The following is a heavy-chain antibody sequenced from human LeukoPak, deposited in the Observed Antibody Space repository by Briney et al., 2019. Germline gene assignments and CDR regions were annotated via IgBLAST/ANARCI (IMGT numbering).Heavy chain of an antibody. CDR1: GFTFSKYS. J-gene: IGHJ4*02. D-gene: IGHD3-22*01. CDR2: ISTSSSAI. Sequence: GGSLRLSCAASGFTFSKYSMNWVRQAPGQGLEWVSYISTSSSAIYYADSVKGRFTISRDNSKNTLYLQMNSLRAEDTAVYYCARQAQNLVVIKGQYFDYWGQGTLVTVSS. V-gene: IGHV3-48*01. CDR3: ARQAQNLVVIKGQYFDY.